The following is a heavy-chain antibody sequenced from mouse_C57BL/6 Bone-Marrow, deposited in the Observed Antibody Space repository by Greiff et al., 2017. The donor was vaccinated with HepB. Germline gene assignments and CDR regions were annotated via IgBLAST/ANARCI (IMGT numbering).Heavy chain of an antibody. J-gene: IGHJ3*01. CDR1: GYTFTTYP. CDR2: FHPYNDDT. D-gene: IGHD2-3*01. Sequence: VQLQQSGAELVKPGASVKMSCKASGYTFTTYPIEWMKQNHGKKLEWIGNFHPYNDDTKYNEKFKGKATLTVEKSSSTVYLELSRLTSDDSAVYYCARGDDGYQAWFAYWGQGTLVTVSA. V-gene: IGHV1-47*01. CDR3: ARGDDGYQAWFAY.